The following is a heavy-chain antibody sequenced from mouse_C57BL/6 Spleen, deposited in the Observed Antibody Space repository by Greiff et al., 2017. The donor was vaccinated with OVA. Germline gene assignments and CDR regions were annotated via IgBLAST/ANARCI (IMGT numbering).Heavy chain of an antibody. CDR1: GYTFTSYW. J-gene: IGHJ1*03. Sequence: QVQLQQPGAELVRPGSSVKLSCKASGYTFTSYWMHWVKQRPIQGLEWIGNIDPSDSETHYNQKFKDKATLTVDKSSSTAYMQLSSLTSEDSAVYYWARGYGSRDWYFDVWGTGTTVTVSS. D-gene: IGHD1-1*01. CDR2: IDPSDSET. V-gene: IGHV1-52*01. CDR3: ARGYGSRDWYFDV.